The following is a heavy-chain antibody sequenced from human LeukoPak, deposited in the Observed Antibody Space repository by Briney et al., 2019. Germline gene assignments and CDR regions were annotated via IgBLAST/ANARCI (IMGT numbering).Heavy chain of an antibody. CDR2: ISGSGGST. D-gene: IGHD2-2*02. Sequence: HPGGSLRLSCAASGFTFSSYAMSWVRQAPGKGLEWVSTISGSGGSTYYTDSVKGRFTISRDNSKNTLYLQMNSLRADDTAVYYCAKDYTDLVVVPAALLDSWGQGTLVTVSS. J-gene: IGHJ4*02. V-gene: IGHV3-23*01. CDR3: AKDYTDLVVVPAALLDS. CDR1: GFTFSSYA.